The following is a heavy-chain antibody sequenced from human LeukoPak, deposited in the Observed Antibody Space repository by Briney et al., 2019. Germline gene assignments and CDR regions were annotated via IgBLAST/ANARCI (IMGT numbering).Heavy chain of an antibody. D-gene: IGHD2-21*02. CDR1: GGSISSGDYY. CDR3: ARFPHIYCGGGCSSNYFDY. CDR2: IYYSGST. J-gene: IGHJ4*02. Sequence: SQTLSLTCTVSGGSISSGDYYWSWIRQPPGKGLEWIGYIYYSGSTYYNPSLKSRVTISVDTSKNQFSLKLSSVTAADTAVYYCARFPHIYCGGGCSSNYFDYWGQGTLVTVSS. V-gene: IGHV4-30-4*01.